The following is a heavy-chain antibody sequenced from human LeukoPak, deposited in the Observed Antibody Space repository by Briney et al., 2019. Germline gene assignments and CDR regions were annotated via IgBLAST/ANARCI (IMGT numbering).Heavy chain of an antibody. Sequence: ASVKVSCKASGYTFTSYDINWVRQATGQGLEWMGWMNPNSGNTGYAQKFQGRVTITRNTSISTAYMELSSLRSEDTDVYYCARARRLVRYYYYYMDVWGKGTTVTVSS. V-gene: IGHV1-8*03. CDR1: GYTFTSYD. J-gene: IGHJ6*03. CDR3: ARARRLVRYYYYYMDV. D-gene: IGHD2-2*01. CDR2: MNPNSGNT.